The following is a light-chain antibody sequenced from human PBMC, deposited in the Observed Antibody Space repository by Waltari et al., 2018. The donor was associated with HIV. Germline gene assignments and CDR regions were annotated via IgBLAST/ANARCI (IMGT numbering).Light chain of an antibody. CDR2: END. J-gene: IGLJ3*02. CDR1: RSNIGVES. V-gene: IGLV1-51*02. CDR3: GAWDTYLQTLV. Sequence: QSLLTQPPSVSAAPGQTVTISCSGSRSNIGVESVSLFLHLPGAAPKPLIYENDKRPAGIPDRFSGSKSGTSATLAITGLQTGDEAVYYCGAWDTYLQTLVFGGGTKLAVL.